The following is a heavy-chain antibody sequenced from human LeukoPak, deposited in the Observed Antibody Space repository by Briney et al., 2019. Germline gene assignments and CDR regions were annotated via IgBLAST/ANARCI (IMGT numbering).Heavy chain of an antibody. V-gene: IGHV1-2*02. Sequence: ASVKVSCKASGYTFTGYYMHWVRPAPGQGLEWMGWINPNSGGTNYAQKFQGRVTMTRDTSISTAYMELSRLRSDDTAVYYCARLYYYDSSGYSGDYWGQGTLVTVSS. CDR2: INPNSGGT. D-gene: IGHD3-22*01. CDR1: GYTFTGYY. J-gene: IGHJ4*02. CDR3: ARLYYYDSSGYSGDY.